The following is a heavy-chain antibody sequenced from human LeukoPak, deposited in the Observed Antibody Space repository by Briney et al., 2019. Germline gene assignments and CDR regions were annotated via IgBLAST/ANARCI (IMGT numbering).Heavy chain of an antibody. J-gene: IGHJ4*02. CDR3: ARFYYVWGSYRQYYFDY. D-gene: IGHD3-16*02. CDR2: IYYSGST. CDR1: GGSISSYY. Sequence: SETLSLTCTVSGGSISSYYWSWIRQPPGKGLEWIGYIYYSGSTNYNPSLKSRVTISVDTSKNQFSLKLSSVTAADTAVYYCARFYYVWGSYRQYYFDYWGQGTLVTVSS. V-gene: IGHV4-59*01.